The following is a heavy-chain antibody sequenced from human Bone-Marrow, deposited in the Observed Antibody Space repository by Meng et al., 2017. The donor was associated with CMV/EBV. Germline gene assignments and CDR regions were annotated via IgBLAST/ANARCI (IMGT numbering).Heavy chain of an antibody. CDR3: ATGGIAALDY. CDR2: ISGSGGST. Sequence: GESLKISCAASGFTFSSYAMSWIRQAPGKGLEWVSAISGSGGSTYYADSVKGRFTISRDNSKNTLYLQMNSLRAEDTAVYYCATGGIAALDYWGQGTLVTGSS. J-gene: IGHJ4*02. CDR1: GFTFSSYA. V-gene: IGHV3-23*01. D-gene: IGHD6-13*01.